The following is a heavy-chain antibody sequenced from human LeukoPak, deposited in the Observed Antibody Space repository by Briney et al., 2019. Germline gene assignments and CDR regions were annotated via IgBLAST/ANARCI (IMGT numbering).Heavy chain of an antibody. CDR3: ARTREQWQVLDY. CDR2: ISWNSGSI. J-gene: IGHJ4*02. Sequence: PGGSLRLSCAASGFTFDDYAMHWVRQAPGKGLEWVSGISWNSGSIGYADSVKGRFTISRDNSKNRMFLQMNSLSAEDTGVYYCARTREQWQVLDYWGQGTLVTVSS. V-gene: IGHV3-9*01. CDR1: GFTFDDYA. D-gene: IGHD6-19*01.